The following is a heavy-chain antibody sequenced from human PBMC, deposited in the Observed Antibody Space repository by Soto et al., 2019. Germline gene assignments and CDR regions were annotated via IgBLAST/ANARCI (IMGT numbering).Heavy chain of an antibody. CDR3: ARGLSFRGDFDV. CDR1: GGSISSSSW. D-gene: IGHD2-21*02. J-gene: IGHJ3*01. V-gene: IGHV4-4*02. CDR2: IYHAGSP. Sequence: HLQESGPGLVKPSGTLSLTCDVSGGSISSSSWWTWVRHSPGKSLEWIGEIYHAGSPNYNPSLQSRVTILADKSKNHFSLRLTSVTDADTAIYSCARGLSFRGDFDVWGQGTTVTVSS.